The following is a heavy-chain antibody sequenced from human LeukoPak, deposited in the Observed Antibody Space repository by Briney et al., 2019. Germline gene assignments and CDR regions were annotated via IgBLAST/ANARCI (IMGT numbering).Heavy chain of an antibody. CDR1: GGSISSSSYY. J-gene: IGHJ4*02. CDR3: ARNRGGAIDY. Sequence: SETLSLTCTVSGGSISSSSYYWGWIRQPPGKGLEWIGSIYYSGSTYYNPSLKSRVTISVDTSKNQFSLQLNSVTPEDTAAYYCARNRGGAIDYWGQGTLVTVSS. CDR2: IYYSGST. V-gene: IGHV4-39*01.